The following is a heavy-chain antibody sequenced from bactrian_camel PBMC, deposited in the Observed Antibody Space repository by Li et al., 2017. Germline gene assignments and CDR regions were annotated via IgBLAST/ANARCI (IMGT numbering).Heavy chain of an antibody. Sequence: VQLVESGGGLVQPGGSLRLSCAASGFTFSSVSMTWVRQAPGKGLEWVSTIKRGGGSVHYADSVQGRFTISKDNAKKTVYLEMNSLKPEDTAIYYCAKSLGSSREVYDDWGQGTQVTVS. CDR3: AKSLGSSREVYDD. V-gene: IGHV3S31*01. CDR2: IKRGGGSV. CDR1: GFTFSSVS. D-gene: IGHD2*01. J-gene: IGHJ4*01.